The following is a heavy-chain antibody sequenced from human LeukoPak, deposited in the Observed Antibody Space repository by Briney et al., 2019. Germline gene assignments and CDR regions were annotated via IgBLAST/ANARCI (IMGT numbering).Heavy chain of an antibody. V-gene: IGHV3-30*03. CDR2: ISYDGSNE. CDR1: GFTFNDYG. D-gene: IGHD1-7*01. CDR3: ATGITGTTLVY. J-gene: IGHJ4*02. Sequence: GGSLRLSCAASGFTFNDYGMHWVRQAPGKGLEWVAVISYDGSNEYYADSVKGRFTISRDNAKNSLYLQMNSLRAEDTAVYYCATGITGTTLVYWGQGTLVTVSS.